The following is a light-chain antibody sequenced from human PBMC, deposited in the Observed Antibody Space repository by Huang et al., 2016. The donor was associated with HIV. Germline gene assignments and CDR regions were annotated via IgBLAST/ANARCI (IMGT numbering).Light chain of an antibody. CDR1: QNINSY. CDR3: QQSYSTPYT. J-gene: IGKJ2*01. V-gene: IGKV1-39*01. CDR2: GAF. Sequence: DIQMTQSPSSLSASVGDRVTITCRAGQNINSYLNWYQQKPGKAPNLLIYGAFSLQSGVTSRFSGKRSGTNFTLAISGLQPEDLASYYCQQSYSTPYTFGQGTKLEIK.